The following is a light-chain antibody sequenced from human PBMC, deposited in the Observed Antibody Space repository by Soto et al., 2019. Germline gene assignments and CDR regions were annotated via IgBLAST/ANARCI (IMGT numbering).Light chain of an antibody. V-gene: IGKV1-33*01. Sequence: DIQMTQSPSSLSASVGDRVTITCQASRDISNYLNWYQQKPGKAPKLLIYDASNLETGVPSRFSGSGSGTDFTFTISSLQPEDIATYYYQQYDNLPLFGPGTKVDIK. CDR1: RDISNY. CDR2: DAS. CDR3: QQYDNLPL. J-gene: IGKJ3*01.